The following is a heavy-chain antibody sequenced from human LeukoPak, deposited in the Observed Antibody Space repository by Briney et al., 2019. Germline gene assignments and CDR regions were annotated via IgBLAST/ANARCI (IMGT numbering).Heavy chain of an antibody. D-gene: IGHD1-26*01. J-gene: IGHJ4*02. CDR3: ARASPYYLDY. Sequence: GRSLRLSCAASGFTFSTYGMHWVRQAPGKGLEWVAVIWYDGSNKYYADSVKGRFTISRDNSKNTLYLQMNSLRAEDTAVYYCARASPYYLDYWGQGTLVTVSS. V-gene: IGHV3-33*01. CDR2: IWYDGSNK. CDR1: GFTFSTYG.